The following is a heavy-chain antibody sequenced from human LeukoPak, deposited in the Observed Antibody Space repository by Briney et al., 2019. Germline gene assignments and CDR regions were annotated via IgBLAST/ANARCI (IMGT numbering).Heavy chain of an antibody. CDR3: ARGRQATVVLFAARVYEYYFDY. V-gene: IGHV1-18*01. D-gene: IGHD1-26*01. CDR2: TSAYNGNT. Sequence: ASVKVSLKASGYTFTSYGISWVRQAPGQGLEWMGWTSAYNGNTNYAQKLQGRVTMNTDTSTSTGYMEMRRLRSEDTAVYYCARGRQATVVLFAARVYEYYFDYWGQGTLVTVSS. J-gene: IGHJ4*02. CDR1: GYTFTSYG.